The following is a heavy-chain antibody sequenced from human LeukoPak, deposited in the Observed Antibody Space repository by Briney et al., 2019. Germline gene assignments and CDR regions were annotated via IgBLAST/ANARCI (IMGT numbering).Heavy chain of an antibody. CDR2: INSDGSET. D-gene: IGHD2-15*01. CDR1: GFAFSSYW. Sequence: AGGSLRLSCAASGFAFSSYWMHWVRQAPGKGLVWVSRINSDGSETVYPDSVRGRFTISRDNAKNTLSLQMDSLRVEDTAVYYCARGPVGLSALNAWGQGILVTVSP. CDR3: ARGPVGLSALNA. J-gene: IGHJ5*02. V-gene: IGHV3-74*01.